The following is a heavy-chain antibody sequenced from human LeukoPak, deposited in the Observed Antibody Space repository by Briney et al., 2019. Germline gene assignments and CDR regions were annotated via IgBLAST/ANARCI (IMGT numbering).Heavy chain of an antibody. CDR3: ARGGLENGYHSNDGFDI. CDR2: VYYSGST. Sequence: SETLSLTCTVSGGSISGYYWSWIRQPPGKGLEWIGYVYYSGSTKYNPSLKSRVTMSVDTSRNQFSLKLSSVTAADTAIYYCARGGLENGYHSNDGFDIWGQGTMVTVSS. J-gene: IGHJ3*02. D-gene: IGHD3-22*01. CDR1: GGSISGYY. V-gene: IGHV4-59*01.